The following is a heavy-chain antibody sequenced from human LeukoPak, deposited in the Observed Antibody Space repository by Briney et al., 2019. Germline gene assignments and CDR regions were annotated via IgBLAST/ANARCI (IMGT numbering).Heavy chain of an antibody. D-gene: IGHD3-22*01. CDR3: AQEHFDTSGYYSRFDN. CDR2: SAGSGGST. V-gene: IGHV3-23*01. CDR1: GFTFPRHA. Sequence: PGGSLRLSCAAAGFTFPRHAMSWVRQAPGKGLEWVASSAGSGGSTHYADSAKGRFTISRDNSQNTVYLHMNSLRADDTAVYYCAQEHFDTSGYYSRFDNWGQGILVTVSS. J-gene: IGHJ4*02.